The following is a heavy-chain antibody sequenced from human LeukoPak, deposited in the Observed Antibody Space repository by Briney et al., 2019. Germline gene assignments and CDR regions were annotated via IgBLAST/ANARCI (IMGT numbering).Heavy chain of an antibody. CDR2: ISGGTGGST. V-gene: IGHV3-23*01. D-gene: IGHD6-13*01. CDR3: AKRGSSSWTQFDY. J-gene: IGHJ4*02. Sequence: GGSLRLSCAASGFTFNEYAINWVRQAPGKGLEWVSVISGGTGGSTYYADSVKGRFTISRDNSKNTLYLQMNSLRVKDTAVYYCAKRGSSSWTQFDYWGQGTLVTVSS. CDR1: GFTFNEYA.